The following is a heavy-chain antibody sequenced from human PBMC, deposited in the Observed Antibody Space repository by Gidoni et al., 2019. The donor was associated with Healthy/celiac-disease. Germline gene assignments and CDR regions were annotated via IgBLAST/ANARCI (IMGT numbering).Heavy chain of an antibody. CDR3: ARDRKSVPYGMDV. CDR2: IYHSGST. J-gene: IGHJ6*02. D-gene: IGHD2-2*01. CDR1: GGSISSSNW. Sequence: QLQLQVSVPALVKPSGTLPLPCAVSGGSISSSNWWSWVRQPPGKGLEWIGEIYHSGSTNYNPSLKSRVTISVDKSKNQFSLKLSSVTAADTAVYYCARDRKSVPYGMDVWGQGTTVTVSS. V-gene: IGHV4-4*02.